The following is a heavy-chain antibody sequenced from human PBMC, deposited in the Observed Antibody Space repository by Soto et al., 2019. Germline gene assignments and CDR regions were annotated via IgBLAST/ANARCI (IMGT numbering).Heavy chain of an antibody. J-gene: IGHJ6*02. CDR3: ASPVNYYYYYGMDV. CDR1: GGTFTSLA. V-gene: IGHV1-69*12. Sequence: QVQLVQSGAEVKKPGSSVKSSCRASGGTFTSLAISGGRRAPGQGLGWMGGIIPIFGTANYAQKFQGRVTITADESTSTAYMELSSLRSEDTAVYYCASPVNYYYYYGMDVWGQGTTVTVSS. CDR2: IIPIFGTA.